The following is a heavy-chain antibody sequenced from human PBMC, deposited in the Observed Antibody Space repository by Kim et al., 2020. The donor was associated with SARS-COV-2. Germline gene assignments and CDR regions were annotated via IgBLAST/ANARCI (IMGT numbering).Heavy chain of an antibody. CDR2: INHSGST. J-gene: IGHJ6*02. CDR3: ATKPDYGSGV. Sequence: SETLSLTCAVYGGSFSGYYWSWIRQPPGKGLEWIGEINHSGSTNYNPSLKSRVTISVDTSKNQFSLKLSSVTAADTAVYYCATKPDYGSGVWGQGTTVTVSS. V-gene: IGHV4-34*01. CDR1: GGSFSGYY.